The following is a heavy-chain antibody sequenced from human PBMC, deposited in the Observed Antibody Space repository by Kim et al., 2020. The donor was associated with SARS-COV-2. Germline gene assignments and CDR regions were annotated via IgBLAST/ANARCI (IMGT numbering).Heavy chain of an antibody. CDR3: ARGGYSGSYYGSFGMDV. Sequence: LKSRVTISVDTSKNQFSLKLSSVTAADTAVYYCARGGYSGSYYGSFGMDVWGQGTTVTVSS. J-gene: IGHJ6*02. D-gene: IGHD1-26*01. V-gene: IGHV4-34*01.